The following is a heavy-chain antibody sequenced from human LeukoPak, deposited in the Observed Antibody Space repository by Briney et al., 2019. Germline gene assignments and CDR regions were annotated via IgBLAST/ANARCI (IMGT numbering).Heavy chain of an antibody. D-gene: IGHD2-15*01. CDR3: ANLNWVAAAVDY. Sequence: GGSLRLSCAASGFTFSSYAMSWVRQAPGKGLEWVSAISGSGGSTYYADSVKGRFTISRDNSKNTLYLQMNSLRAEDTTVYYCANLNWVAAAVDYWGQGTLVTVSS. CDR2: ISGSGGST. CDR1: GFTFSSYA. V-gene: IGHV3-23*01. J-gene: IGHJ4*02.